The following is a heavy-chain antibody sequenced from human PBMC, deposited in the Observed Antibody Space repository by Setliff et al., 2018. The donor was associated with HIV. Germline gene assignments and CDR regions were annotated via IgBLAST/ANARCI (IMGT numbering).Heavy chain of an antibody. CDR2: FDPEDGET. CDR3: ARATTVISMTVAGTIDY. D-gene: IGHD6-19*01. J-gene: IGHJ4*02. V-gene: IGHV1-46*01. CDR1: GYSFTGYY. Sequence: ASVKVSCKASGYSFTGYYIHWVRRAPGQGLEWMGGFDPEDGETIYAEKFQGRVTMTTDTSASTGYMELRSLRSDDTAVYYCARATTVISMTVAGTIDYWGQGTLVTVSS.